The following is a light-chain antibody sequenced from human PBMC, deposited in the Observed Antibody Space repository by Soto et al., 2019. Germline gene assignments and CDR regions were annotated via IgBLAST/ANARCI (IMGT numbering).Light chain of an antibody. V-gene: IGKV4-1*01. CDR2: WAS. CDR3: QQYYTIPIT. J-gene: IGKJ5*01. Sequence: DIVMTQSPDSLAVSLGERATINCKSSQSVLYSSNNKNYLSWYQQKPGQSPKLLIYWASTRDSGVPDRFSGSGSGTDFTLTISSLQAEDVAVYYCQQYYTIPITFSQGTRLEIK. CDR1: QSVLYSSNNKNY.